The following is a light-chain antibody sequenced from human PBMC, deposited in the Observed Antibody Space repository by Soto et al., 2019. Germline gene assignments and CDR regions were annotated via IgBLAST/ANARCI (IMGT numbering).Light chain of an antibody. CDR1: ESISGW. J-gene: IGKJ1*01. CDR2: KAS. CDR3: QQYGNRWP. Sequence: IQMTQSTTTLSYSDGGIVTITCRASESISGWLAWYQQKPGKAPKLLIYKASSLQSGVSSRFSGSGSGTEFTLTISTLQPDDFATYYCQQYGNRWPFGQGTKV. V-gene: IGKV1-5*03.